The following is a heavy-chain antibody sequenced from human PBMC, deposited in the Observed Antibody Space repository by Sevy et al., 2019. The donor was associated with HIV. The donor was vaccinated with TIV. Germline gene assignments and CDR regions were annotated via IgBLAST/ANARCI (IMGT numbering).Heavy chain of an antibody. V-gene: IGHV3-21*01. CDR1: GFTFSSYS. CDR2: ISSRNIYI. J-gene: IGHJ4*02. Sequence: GGSLRLSCAASGFTFSSYSMNWVRQAPGKGLEWVSSISSRNIYIYYVDSVKGRFTISRDNAKNSLDLQMNSLRAEDTVVYYCARGVGVVGGVIDSWGQGTLVTVSS. CDR3: ARGVGVVGGVIDS. D-gene: IGHD3-10*01.